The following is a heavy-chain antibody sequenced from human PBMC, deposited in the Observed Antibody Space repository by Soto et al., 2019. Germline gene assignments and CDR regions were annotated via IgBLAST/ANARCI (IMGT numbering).Heavy chain of an antibody. V-gene: IGHV3-33*03. Sequence: QVQLVESGGGVVQPGTSLRLSCAVSGLTFSEYAMHWVRQAPGKGLDWLAVISYDGSLKYYVDSVKGRFTISRDNSKNTLFLQMNSLRPEDTAIYYCANGEGLLCDGSNCYSDFCGRGTLVTVSS. CDR3: ANGEGLLCDGSNCYSDF. CDR2: ISYDGSLK. D-gene: IGHD4-4*01. J-gene: IGHJ4*02. CDR1: GLTFSEYA.